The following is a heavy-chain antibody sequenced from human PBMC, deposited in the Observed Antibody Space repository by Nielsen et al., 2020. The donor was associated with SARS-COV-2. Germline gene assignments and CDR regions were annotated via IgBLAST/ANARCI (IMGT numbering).Heavy chain of an antibody. V-gene: IGHV1-2*02. D-gene: IGHD6-19*01. CDR3: ARTGIAVAGIDFDY. Sequence: ASVKVSCKASGYTFTGYYMHWVRQAHGQGLEWMGWINPNSGGTNYAQKFQGRVTMTRDTSISTAYMELSRLRSDDTAVYYCARTGIAVAGIDFDYWGQGTLVTVSS. CDR2: INPNSGGT. CDR1: GYTFTGYY. J-gene: IGHJ4*02.